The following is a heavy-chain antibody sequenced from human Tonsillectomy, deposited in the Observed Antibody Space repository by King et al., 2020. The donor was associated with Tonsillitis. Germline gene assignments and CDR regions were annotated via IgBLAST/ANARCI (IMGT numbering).Heavy chain of an antibody. Sequence: QLVQSGAEVKKPGASVKVSCKASGYTFTNYGISWVRQAPGQGLEWMGWISAYNGNTNYAQKLQDRVTMTTDTSTSTAYMELRSLRSDDTAVYYCARDRRHSDRGEFDYWGQGTLVTVSS. CDR3: ARDRRHSDRGEFDY. J-gene: IGHJ4*02. V-gene: IGHV1-18*01. CDR1: GYTFTNYG. CDR2: ISAYNGNT. D-gene: IGHD3-22*01.